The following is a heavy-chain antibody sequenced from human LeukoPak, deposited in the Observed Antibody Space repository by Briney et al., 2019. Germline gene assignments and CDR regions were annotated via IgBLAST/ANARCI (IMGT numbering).Heavy chain of an antibody. Sequence: SETLSLTCTVSGGSISISSRYYWGWIRQPPGKGLEWIGSIYYSGSTYYNPSLKSRITISVDTSKNQFSLKLSSVTAADTAVYYCAKSLGGSLYYDFGGQGTLVTVSS. CDR1: GGSISISSRYY. CDR2: IYYSGST. D-gene: IGHD2-15*01. J-gene: IGHJ4*02. CDR3: AKSLGGSLYYDF. V-gene: IGHV4-39*01.